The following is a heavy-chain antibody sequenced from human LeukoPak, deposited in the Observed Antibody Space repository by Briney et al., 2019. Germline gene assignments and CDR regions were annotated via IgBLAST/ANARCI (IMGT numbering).Heavy chain of an antibody. Sequence: PSETLSLTCTVSGGSISSSSYYWGWIRQSPGKGLEWIGSIYYSGSTYYNPSLKSRVTISVDTSKNQFSLKLSSVTAADMAVYYCARDRGAVAGPDYYYYYGMDVWGQGTTVTVSS. J-gene: IGHJ6*02. D-gene: IGHD6-19*01. V-gene: IGHV4-39*07. CDR3: ARDRGAVAGPDYYYYYGMDV. CDR1: GGSISSSSYY. CDR2: IYYSGST.